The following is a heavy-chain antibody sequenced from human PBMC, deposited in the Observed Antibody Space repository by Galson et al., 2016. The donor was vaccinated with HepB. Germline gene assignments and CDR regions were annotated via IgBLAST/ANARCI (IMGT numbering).Heavy chain of an antibody. CDR3: ARGATVFGVVNLPDI. Sequence: SETLSLTCTVSGDSVSSDTPYCSWIRQPPGRGLEWIGYIYYTGSTNYNPSLKSRVTISMDTSKRQFSLNLTSAAAADTAVYYCARGATVFGVVNLPDIWGQGTMVTVSS. D-gene: IGHD3-3*01. CDR2: IYYTGST. J-gene: IGHJ3*02. V-gene: IGHV4-61*01. CDR1: GDSVSSDTPY.